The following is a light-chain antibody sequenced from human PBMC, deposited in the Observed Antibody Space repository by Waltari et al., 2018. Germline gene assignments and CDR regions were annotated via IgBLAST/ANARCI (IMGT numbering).Light chain of an antibody. J-gene: IGKJ4*01. CDR3: QQYDNLPLT. V-gene: IGKV1-33*01. CDR1: QDINND. CDR2: EAS. Sequence: DIQMTQSPSSLSASVGDRVTITCQARQDINNDLNWYQQKSGRAPKLLIYEASNLETGVPSRFSGSGSGTDFTLIISSLQPEDIATYHCQQYDNLPLTFGGGTKVEIK.